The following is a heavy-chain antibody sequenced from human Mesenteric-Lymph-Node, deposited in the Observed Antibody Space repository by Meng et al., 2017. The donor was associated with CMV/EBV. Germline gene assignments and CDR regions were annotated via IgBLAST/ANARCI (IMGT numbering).Heavy chain of an antibody. V-gene: IGHV4-34*01. CDR1: DGSFSGYF. J-gene: IGHJ6*02. Sequence: SETLSLTCAVSDGSFSGYFWGWIRQPPGKGLEWIGEINHSGSTYYNPSLKSRVTISVDTSKNQLSLKLSSVTAADTAVYYCARTNSMDVWGQGTTVTVSS. CDR2: INHSGST. CDR3: ARTNSMDV.